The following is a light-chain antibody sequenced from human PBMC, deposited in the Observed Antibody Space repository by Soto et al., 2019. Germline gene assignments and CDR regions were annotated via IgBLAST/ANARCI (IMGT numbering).Light chain of an antibody. J-gene: IGKJ4*01. Sequence: IQLTQSPSSLSTSVRDRVTITCRASQGISSYLAWYQQKPGKAPKLLIYKASNLESGVPSRFSGSGYGTEFTLTISSLQPDDFATYYCQQYNTYSSLTFGGGTKVDI. V-gene: IGKV1-5*03. CDR1: QGISSY. CDR2: KAS. CDR3: QQYNTYSSLT.